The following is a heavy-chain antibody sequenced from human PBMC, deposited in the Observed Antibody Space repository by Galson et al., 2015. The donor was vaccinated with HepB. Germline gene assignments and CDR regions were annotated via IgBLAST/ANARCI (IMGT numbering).Heavy chain of an antibody. Sequence: SVKVSCKASGGTFSGYAISWVRQAPGQGLEWMGGIIPIFGIANYAQKFQGRVTITADESTSTAYMELSSLRSEDTAVYYCATCGVGATGYYGMDVWGQGTTVTVSS. CDR3: ATCGVGATGYYGMDV. V-gene: IGHV1-69*13. D-gene: IGHD1-26*01. J-gene: IGHJ6*02. CDR1: GGTFSGYA. CDR2: IIPIFGIA.